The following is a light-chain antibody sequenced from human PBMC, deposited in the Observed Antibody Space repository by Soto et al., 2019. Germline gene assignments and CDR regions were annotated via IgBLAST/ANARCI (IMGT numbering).Light chain of an antibody. CDR2: WDS. Sequence: DIVMTQSPDSLAVALCERATINCKSTQSVLYSSNNKNSLAWYQQKTGQPPRLLIYWDSTRDSGVPARLSGSGSGTDLNLTITRLQAEDVAVYYCQKYYSSSLTCGGGTKVDIK. CDR1: QSVLYSSNNKNS. CDR3: QKYYSSSLT. V-gene: IGKV4-1*01. J-gene: IGKJ4*01.